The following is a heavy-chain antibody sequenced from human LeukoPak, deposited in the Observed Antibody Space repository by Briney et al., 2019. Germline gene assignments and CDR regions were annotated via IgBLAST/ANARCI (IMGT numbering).Heavy chain of an antibody. CDR3: ARLQGCGDNYLDF. Sequence: PSETLSVTCTVSGGSISTYYWSWLRQPPGKGLEWIGYVSYSGSTNYNPSLKTLKSRVTMSVDTSKNQFSLKVSSVTAADTAVYYCARLQGCGDNYLDFWGQRALVTVSS. CDR1: GGSISTYY. V-gene: IGHV4-59*08. CDR2: VSYSGST. J-gene: IGHJ4*02. D-gene: IGHD7-27*01.